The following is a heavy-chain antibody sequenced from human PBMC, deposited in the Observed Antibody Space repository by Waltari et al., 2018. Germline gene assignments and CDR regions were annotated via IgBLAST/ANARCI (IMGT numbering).Heavy chain of an antibody. Sequence: QVQLQESGPRLVKPSETLSLTCTVSGGSISSYYWTWLRQPPGKGLEWIGYFYSSGHTNYNPSLNGRGTRTAGTSKSHFSLKLSSVTAADTAVYYCARYGSGTISAPTIWGQGTMVTVSS. CDR3: ARYGSGTISAPTI. V-gene: IGHV4-59*08. CDR2: FYSSGHT. D-gene: IGHD3-10*01. CDR1: GGSISSYY. J-gene: IGHJ3*02.